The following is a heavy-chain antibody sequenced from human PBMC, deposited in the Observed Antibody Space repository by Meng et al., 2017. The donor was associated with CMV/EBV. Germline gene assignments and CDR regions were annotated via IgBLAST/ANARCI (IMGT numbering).Heavy chain of an antibody. D-gene: IGHD6-13*01. Sequence: QLQLQESGPGLVKHSETLSLPCTVSGGSISSSSYYWGWIRQPPGKGLEWIGSIYYSGSTYYNPSLKSRVTISVDTSKNQFSLKLSSVTAADTAVYYCARAQYSSSCDYWGQGTLVTVSS. CDR3: ARAQYSSSCDY. V-gene: IGHV4-39*07. CDR1: GGSISSSSYY. CDR2: IYYSGST. J-gene: IGHJ4*02.